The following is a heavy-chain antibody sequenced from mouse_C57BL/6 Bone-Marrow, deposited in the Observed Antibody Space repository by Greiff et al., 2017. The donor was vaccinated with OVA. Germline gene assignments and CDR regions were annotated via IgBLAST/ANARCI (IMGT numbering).Heavy chain of an antibody. CDR2: ILPGDGGT. Sequence: QVQLQQSGPELVKPGASVKISCKASGYAFSSSWMNWVKQRPGKGLEWIGRILPGDGGTNYNGKFKGKATLTADKSSSTAYMQLSSLTSEDSAVYFCARLGRAYWGQGTLVTVSA. J-gene: IGHJ3*01. CDR3: ARLGRAY. D-gene: IGHD4-1*01. V-gene: IGHV1-82*01. CDR1: GYAFSSSW.